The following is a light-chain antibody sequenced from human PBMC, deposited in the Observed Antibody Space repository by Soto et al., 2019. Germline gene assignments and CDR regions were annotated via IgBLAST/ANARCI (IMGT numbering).Light chain of an antibody. CDR2: DAS. J-gene: IGKJ5*01. Sequence: AIQLTQSPSSLSASVGDRVTITCRASQGISSALAWYQQKPGKAPKLLIYDASSLESGVPSRFSGSGSGTDFTLTISSLQPEDFATYYCQQFNSYSPRTFGQGTRLENK. V-gene: IGKV1-13*02. CDR1: QGISSA. CDR3: QQFNSYSPRT.